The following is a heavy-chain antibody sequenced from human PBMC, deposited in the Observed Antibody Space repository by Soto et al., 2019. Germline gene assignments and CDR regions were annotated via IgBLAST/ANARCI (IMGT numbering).Heavy chain of an antibody. Sequence: QVQLVQSGAEVKKPGSSVKVSCKASGGTFSSYAISWVRQAPGQGLEWRGGIIPIFGTANYAQKFQGRVTMTAAEQMHTADMGLSSLRSEDTAVYYCARAIATLVASYSDYGMDVWGQGTTVTVSS. CDR3: ARAIATLVASYSDYGMDV. J-gene: IGHJ6*02. CDR1: GGTFSSYA. D-gene: IGHD6-6*01. V-gene: IGHV1-69*12. CDR2: IIPIFGTA.